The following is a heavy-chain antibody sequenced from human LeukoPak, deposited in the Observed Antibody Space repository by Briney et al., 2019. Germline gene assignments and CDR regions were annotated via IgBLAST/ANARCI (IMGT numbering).Heavy chain of an antibody. CDR3: TTTYYYASGRNLQFFDY. J-gene: IGHJ4*02. Sequence: PGGSLRLSCTASGFTFNNAWMSWIRHLPGKGLEWVGRVKGRAEVGKTDYAASVQGRFTISGDDSKNTLYLQMNSLKMEDTAVYYCTTTYYYASGRNLQFFDYWGQGALATVSS. CDR2: VKGRAEVGKT. V-gene: IGHV3-15*01. D-gene: IGHD3-10*01. CDR1: GFTFNNAW.